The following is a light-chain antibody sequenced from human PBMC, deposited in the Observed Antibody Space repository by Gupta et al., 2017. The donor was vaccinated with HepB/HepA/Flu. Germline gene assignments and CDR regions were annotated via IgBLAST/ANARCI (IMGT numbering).Light chain of an antibody. CDR3: QQTNSFPFT. Sequence: QMTQSPSSVSASVGDRVTITCRASQRINNWLAWYQQKPGKAPNLLFYTASSLQSGVPSRFSGSGSGTDFTLIINSLQPEDFATYCCQQTNSFPFTFGPGTKVDV. V-gene: IGKV1-12*01. CDR2: TAS. J-gene: IGKJ3*01. CDR1: QRINNW.